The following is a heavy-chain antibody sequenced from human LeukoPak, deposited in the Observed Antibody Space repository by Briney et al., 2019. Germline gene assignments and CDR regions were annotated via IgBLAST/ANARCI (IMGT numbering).Heavy chain of an antibody. CDR1: GGTFSSYA. V-gene: IGHV1-69*06. D-gene: IGHD3-9*01. CDR3: ARRGLSLLTGYSEFDY. J-gene: IGHJ4*02. CDR2: IIPIFGTA. Sequence: GSSVKVSCKASGGTFSSYAISWVRQAPGQGLEWMGGIIPIFGTANYAQKFQGRVTITADKSTSTAYMELSSLRSEDTAVYYCARRGLSLLTGYSEFDYWGQGTLVTVSS.